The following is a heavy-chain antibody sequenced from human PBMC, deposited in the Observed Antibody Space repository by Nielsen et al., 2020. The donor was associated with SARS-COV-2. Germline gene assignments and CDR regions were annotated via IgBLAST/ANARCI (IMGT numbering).Heavy chain of an antibody. CDR2: INSDGSST. Sequence: GESLKISCAASGLTFSSYWMHCVRQAPGKGLVWVSRINSDGSSTSYADSVKGRFTISRDNAKNTLYLQMNSLRAEDTAVYYCARDPGGMDVWGQGTTVTVSS. D-gene: IGHD1-26*01. J-gene: IGHJ6*02. V-gene: IGHV3-74*01. CDR1: GLTFSSYW. CDR3: ARDPGGMDV.